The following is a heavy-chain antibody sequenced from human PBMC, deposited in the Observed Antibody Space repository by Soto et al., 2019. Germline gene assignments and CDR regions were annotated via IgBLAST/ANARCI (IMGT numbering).Heavy chain of an antibody. J-gene: IGHJ4*02. CDR1: GGSISSYY. V-gene: IGHV4-59*01. CDR2: IYYSGST. CDR3: ASGEVRRAMVTN. D-gene: IGHD5-18*01. Sequence: SETLSLTCTVSGGSISSYYWSWIRQPPGKGLEWIGYIYYSGSTNYNPSLKSRVTISVDTSKNQFSLKLSPVTAADTAVYYCASGEVRRAMVTNWGQGTLVTVSS.